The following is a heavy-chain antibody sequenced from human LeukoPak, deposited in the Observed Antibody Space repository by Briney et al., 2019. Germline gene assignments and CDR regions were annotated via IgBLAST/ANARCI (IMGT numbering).Heavy chain of an antibody. D-gene: IGHD5-18*01. V-gene: IGHV3-11*01. J-gene: IGHJ4*02. CDR1: GFTFSDYY. Sequence: GGSLRLSCAASGFTFSDYYMSWIRQAPGKGLEWVSYISSSGSTIYYADSVKGRFTISRDNAKNSLYLQMNSLRAEDTAVYYCAKDRLWLRLVRNFDYWGQGTLVTVSS. CDR2: ISSSGSTI. CDR3: AKDRLWLRLVRNFDY.